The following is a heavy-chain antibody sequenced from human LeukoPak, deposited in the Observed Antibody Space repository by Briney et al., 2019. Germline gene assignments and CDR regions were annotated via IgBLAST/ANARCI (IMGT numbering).Heavy chain of an antibody. CDR2: ISSSSSYI. V-gene: IGHV3-21*01. J-gene: IGHJ4*02. CDR1: GFTFSSYS. Sequence: GGSLRLSCAASGFTFSSYSMNWVRQAPGKGLEWVSSISSSSSYIYYADSMKGRFTISRDNAKNSLYLQMNSLRAEDTAVYYCATHPKVGSGSQKGLDYWGQGTLVTVSS. CDR3: ATHPKVGSGSQKGLDY. D-gene: IGHD3-10*01.